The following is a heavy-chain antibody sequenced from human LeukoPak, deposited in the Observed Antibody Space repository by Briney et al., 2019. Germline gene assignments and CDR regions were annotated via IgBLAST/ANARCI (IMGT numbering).Heavy chain of an antibody. V-gene: IGHV3-7*01. CDR2: IKQDGSEK. D-gene: IGHD6-13*01. CDR1: GFTFSSYW. J-gene: IGHJ4*02. CDR3: ARVGDSSSFFLLN. Sequence: SGGSLRLSCAASGFTFSSYWMSWVRQAPGKGLEWVANIKQDGSEKYYVDSVKGRFTISRDNAKNSLYLQMNSLRAEDTAVYYCARVGDSSSFFLLNWGQGTLVTVSS.